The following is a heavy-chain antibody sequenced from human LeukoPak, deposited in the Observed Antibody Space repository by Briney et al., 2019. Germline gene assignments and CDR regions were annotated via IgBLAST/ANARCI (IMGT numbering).Heavy chain of an antibody. CDR3: ARLGVTYYYDSSGGAFDY. Sequence: GGSLRLSCAASGFTFSSYSMNWVRQAPGKGLEWVSSISSSSSYIYYADSVKGRFTISRDNAKNSLYLQMNSLRAEDTAVYYCARLGVTYYYDSSGGAFDYWGQGTLVTVSS. J-gene: IGHJ4*02. CDR2: ISSSSSYI. D-gene: IGHD3-22*01. V-gene: IGHV3-21*01. CDR1: GFTFSSYS.